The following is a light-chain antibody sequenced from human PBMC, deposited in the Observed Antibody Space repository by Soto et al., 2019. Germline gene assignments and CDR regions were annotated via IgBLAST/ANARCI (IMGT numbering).Light chain of an antibody. CDR1: SSNIGNNY. CDR3: APWDGSLPGEL. Sequence: QSVLTQSPSVSAAPGQKVTIFCSGSSSNIGNNYVYWYQQLPGTAAKLLIYDNHKRPSGIPDRFSGSKSGTSGTLDITGLQTGDEADYYCAPWDGSLPGELFGGGTKLTVL. CDR2: DNH. V-gene: IGLV1-51*01. J-gene: IGLJ2*01.